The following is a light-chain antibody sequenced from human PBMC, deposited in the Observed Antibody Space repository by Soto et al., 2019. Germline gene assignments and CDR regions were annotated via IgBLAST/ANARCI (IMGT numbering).Light chain of an antibody. CDR3: QQYHNLPYT. CDR1: QYISHY. V-gene: IGKV1-33*01. J-gene: IGKJ2*01. Sequence: DTQMTQSPSSLSASVGDRVTITCQASQYISHYLNWYQQKPGKAPRLLISDASNLETGVPSRFXXXXXXTDXTXXISXXXXXXIXTYFCQQYHNLPYTFGQGTKLDIK. CDR2: DAS.